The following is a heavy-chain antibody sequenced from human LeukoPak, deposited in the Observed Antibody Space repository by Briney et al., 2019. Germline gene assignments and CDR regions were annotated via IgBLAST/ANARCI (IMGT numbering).Heavy chain of an antibody. CDR2: IYYIGST. J-gene: IGHJ3*02. V-gene: IGHV4-59*01. CDR3: ARDGGKYCSSTSCRNAFDI. D-gene: IGHD2-2*01. Sequence: SETLSLTCTVSGGSISTYYWSWIRQPPGKGLEWIGYIYYIGSTNYNPSLKSRVTISVDTSKNQFSLYLSSVTAADTAVYYCARDGGKYCSSTSCRNAFDIWGQGTMVTVSA. CDR1: GGSISTYY.